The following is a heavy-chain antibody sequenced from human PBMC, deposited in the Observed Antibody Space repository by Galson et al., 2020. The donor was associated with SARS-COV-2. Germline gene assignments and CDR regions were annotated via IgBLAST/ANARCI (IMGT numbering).Heavy chain of an antibody. CDR2: IYWSDNK. J-gene: IGHJ4*02. V-gene: IGHV2-5*01. D-gene: IGHD1-26*01. CDR1: GLSLTTTGVG. CDR3: ALVGYTSYFSGHFEY. Sequence: SGPTLVKPSQTLTLTCTLSGLSLTTTGVGVGWIRQPPGKTLEWLGNIYWSDNKRYNPSLDTRLTIAKDTSKSQVVLTLINVEQVDTATYFCALVGYTSYFSGHFEYWGQGALVTVSS.